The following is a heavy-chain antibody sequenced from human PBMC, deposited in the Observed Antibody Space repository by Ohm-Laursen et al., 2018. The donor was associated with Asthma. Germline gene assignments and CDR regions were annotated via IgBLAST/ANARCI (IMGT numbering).Heavy chain of an antibody. Sequence: GSLRLSCTAFGFTFSSYAMSWVRQAPGKGLEWVSAISGSGGSTYYADSVKGRFTISRDNSKNTLYLQMNSLRDEDTAVYYCAREEHLIGVVRGGMDVWGQGTTVTVSS. CDR3: AREEHLIGVVRGGMDV. J-gene: IGHJ6*02. V-gene: IGHV3-23*01. D-gene: IGHD2-2*01. CDR1: GFTFSSYA. CDR2: ISGSGGST.